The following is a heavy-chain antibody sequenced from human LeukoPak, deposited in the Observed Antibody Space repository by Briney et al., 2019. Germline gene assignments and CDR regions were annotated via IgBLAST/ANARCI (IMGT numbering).Heavy chain of an antibody. J-gene: IGHJ5*02. CDR2: INHSGST. CDR1: GGSFSGYY. CDR3: ARVGYYGSGSYPHNWFYP. V-gene: IGHV4-34*01. Sequence: PSETLSLTCAVYGGSFSGYYWSWIRQPPGKGLEWIGEINHSGSTNYNPSLKSRVTISVDTSKNQFSLKLSSVTAADTAVYYCARVGYYGSGSYPHNWFYPWGQGTLVTVSS. D-gene: IGHD3-10*01.